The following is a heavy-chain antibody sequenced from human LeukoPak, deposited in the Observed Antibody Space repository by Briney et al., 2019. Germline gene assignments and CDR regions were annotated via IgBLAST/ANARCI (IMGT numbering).Heavy chain of an antibody. CDR3: ARDLDNWNDGGYYMDV. Sequence: ASVKASCKASGYTFTSYYMHWVRQAPGHGLEWMGVINPSGGSTSYAQKFQGRVTMTTDMSTSTVYMELSSLRSEDTGVYYCARDLDNWNDGGYYMDVWGKGPTVTVSS. CDR1: GYTFTSYY. CDR2: INPSGGST. D-gene: IGHD1-1*01. J-gene: IGHJ6*03. V-gene: IGHV1-46*01.